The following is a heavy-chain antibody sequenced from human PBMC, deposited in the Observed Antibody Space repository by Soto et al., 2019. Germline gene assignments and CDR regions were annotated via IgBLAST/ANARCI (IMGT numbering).Heavy chain of an antibody. Sequence: SETLSLTCTVSGGSITSSSYYWGWIRQPPGKGLEWIGTIHYTGRTYYNPSLKSRLTISLDTSENQFSLKLSSVTAADTAAYYCATQSPSSYGGSAYYFAPLDIWGQGAPVTVS. CDR2: IHYTGRT. V-gene: IGHV4-39*01. CDR3: ATQSPSSYGGSAYYFAPLDI. D-gene: IGHD3-22*01. CDR1: GGSITSSSYY. J-gene: IGHJ4*02.